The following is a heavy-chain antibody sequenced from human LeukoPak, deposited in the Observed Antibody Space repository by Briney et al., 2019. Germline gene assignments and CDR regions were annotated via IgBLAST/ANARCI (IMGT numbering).Heavy chain of an antibody. Sequence: PSQTLSLTCTVSGGSISSGSYYWSWIRQPAGKGLEWIGRIYTSGSTNYNPSLKSRVTISVDRSKNQFSLKLSSVTAADTAVYCCATQDPSWDAFDIWGQGTMVTVSS. CDR2: IYTSGST. V-gene: IGHV4-61*02. CDR1: GGSISSGSYY. D-gene: IGHD6-13*01. J-gene: IGHJ3*02. CDR3: ATQDPSWDAFDI.